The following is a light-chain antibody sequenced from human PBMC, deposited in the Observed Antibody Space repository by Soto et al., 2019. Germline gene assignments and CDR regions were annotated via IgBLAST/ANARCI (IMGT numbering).Light chain of an antibody. CDR3: QHYGYSQWT. J-gene: IGKJ1*01. V-gene: IGKV3-20*01. Sequence: IIMTQSPATLSVSPGEGATLSCRASQGIGDTLAWYQHKPGQTPGLLIYGVSSRATGIPDRFSGSGSGTDFTLTISRLEPEDSAVYFCQHYGYSQWTFGQGTKVDIK. CDR2: GVS. CDR1: QGIGDT.